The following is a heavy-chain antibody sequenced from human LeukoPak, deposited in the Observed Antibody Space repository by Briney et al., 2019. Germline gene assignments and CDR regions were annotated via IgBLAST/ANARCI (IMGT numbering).Heavy chain of an antibody. D-gene: IGHD1-1*01. CDR2: INTDGSST. Sequence: GGSLRLSCAASGFIFSSYWMHWVRHAPGKGLAWVSRINTDGSSTSYADSVKGRFTISRDNAKNLLYLQMDSLRVEDTAIYYCARDPRTVRIWGQGTLVTVSS. J-gene: IGHJ4*02. V-gene: IGHV3-74*01. CDR3: ARDPRTVRI. CDR1: GFIFSSYW.